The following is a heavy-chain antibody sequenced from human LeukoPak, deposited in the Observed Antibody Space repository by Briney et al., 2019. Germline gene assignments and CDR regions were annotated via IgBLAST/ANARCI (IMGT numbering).Heavy chain of an antibody. D-gene: IGHD6-19*01. J-gene: IGHJ3*02. Sequence: ASVKVSCKASGYTFTGYYMHWVRQAPGQGLEWLGRINPNSGGTNYAQKFQGRVTMTRDTSISTAYMELSRLRSDDTAVYYCARGPRLDSSGWYYGAFDIWGQGTMVTVSS. CDR3: ARGPRLDSSGWYYGAFDI. CDR1: GYTFTGYY. CDR2: INPNSGGT. V-gene: IGHV1-2*06.